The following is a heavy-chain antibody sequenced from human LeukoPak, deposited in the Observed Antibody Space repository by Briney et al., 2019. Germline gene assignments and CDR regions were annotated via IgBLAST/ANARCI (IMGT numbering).Heavy chain of an antibody. CDR1: GYTFTGYY. CDR2: INPNSGGT. V-gene: IGHV1-2*02. Sequence: ASVKVSCKDSGYTFTGYYMHWVRQAPGQGLEWMGWINPNSGGTNYAQKFQGRVTMTRDTSISTAYMELSRLRSDDTAVYYCARADPWNYYYYYMDVWGKGTTVTVSS. J-gene: IGHJ6*03. CDR3: ARADPWNYYYYYMDV. D-gene: IGHD1-1*01.